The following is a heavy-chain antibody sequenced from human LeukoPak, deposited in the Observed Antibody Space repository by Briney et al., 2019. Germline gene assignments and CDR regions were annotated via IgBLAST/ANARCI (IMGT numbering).Heavy chain of an antibody. CDR1: GGSFSGYY. J-gene: IGHJ5*02. CDR2: INHSGST. CDR3: ARARRRFDP. V-gene: IGHV4-34*01. Sequence: SEALSLTCAVYGGSFSGYYWSWIRQPPGKGLEWIGEINHSGSTNYNPSLKSRVTISVDTSKNQFSLKLSSVTAADTAVYYCARARRRFDPWGQGTLVTVSS.